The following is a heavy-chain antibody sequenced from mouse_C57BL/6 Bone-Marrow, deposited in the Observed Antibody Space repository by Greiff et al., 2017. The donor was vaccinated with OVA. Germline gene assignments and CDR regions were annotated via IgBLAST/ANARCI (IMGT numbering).Heavy chain of an antibody. CDR2: IYPGSGST. CDR1: GYTFTSYW. CDR3: ARACINDGYFDV. V-gene: IGHV1-55*01. Sequence: VQLQQSGPELVKPGASVKMSCKASGYTFTSYWITWVKQRPGQGLEWIGDIYPGSGSTNYNEKFKSKATLTVDTSSSTAYMQLSSLTSEDSAVYYCARACINDGYFDVWGTGTTVTVSS. D-gene: IGHD1-1*01. J-gene: IGHJ1*03.